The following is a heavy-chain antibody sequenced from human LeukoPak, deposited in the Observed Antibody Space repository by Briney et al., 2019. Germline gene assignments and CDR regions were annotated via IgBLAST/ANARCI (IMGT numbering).Heavy chain of an antibody. V-gene: IGHV4-39*01. D-gene: IGHD3-10*01. J-gene: IGHJ5*02. CDR1: GGSISSSSYY. CDR2: IYYSGST. Sequence: PSETLSLTCTVSGGSISSSSYYWGWIRQPPGKGLEWIGSIYYSGSTYYNPSLKSRVTISVDTSKNQFPLKLSSVTAADTAVYYCARRVVTMVRGVEYNWFDPWGQGTLVTVSS. CDR3: ARRVVTMVRGVEYNWFDP.